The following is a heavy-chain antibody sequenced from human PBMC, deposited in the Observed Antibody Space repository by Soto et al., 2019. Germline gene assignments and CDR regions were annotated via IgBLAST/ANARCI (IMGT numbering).Heavy chain of an antibody. CDR3: AAVHCSGGSCYGYFDY. V-gene: IGHV1-58*02. D-gene: IGHD2-15*01. CDR1: GYTFPSYG. CDR2: IVVGSGNT. J-gene: IGHJ4*02. Sequence: SVKVSCKASGYTFPSYGISWVRQAPGQRLEWIGWIVVGSGNTNYAQKFQERVTITRDMSTSTAYMELSSLRSEDTAVYYCAAVHCSGGSCYGYFDYWGQGTLVTVSS.